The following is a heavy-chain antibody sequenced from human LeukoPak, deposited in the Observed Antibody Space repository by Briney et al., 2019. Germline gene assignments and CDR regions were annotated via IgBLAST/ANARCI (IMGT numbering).Heavy chain of an antibody. CDR3: ARLLGLRVTTSGLDAFDI. Sequence: GGSLRLSCAASGFTFDDYGMSWVRQAPGKGLEWVPGINWNGGSTGYADSVKGRFTISRDNAKNSLYLQMNSLRAEDTALYYCARLLGLRVTTSGLDAFDIWGQGTMVTVSS. CDR1: GFTFDDYG. V-gene: IGHV3-20*04. D-gene: IGHD4-17*01. J-gene: IGHJ3*02. CDR2: INWNGGST.